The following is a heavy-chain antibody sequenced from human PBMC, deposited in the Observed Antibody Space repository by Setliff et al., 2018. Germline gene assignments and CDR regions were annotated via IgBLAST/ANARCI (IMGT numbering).Heavy chain of an antibody. D-gene: IGHD3-16*01. CDR3: ARGVYEYSYGYRGHYYYYMDV. J-gene: IGHJ6*03. V-gene: IGHV7-4-1*02. CDR2: INTNTGNP. Sequence: ASVKVSCKASGYTFNNYFLHWVRQAPGQGLEYLGWINTNTGNPTYVQGFTGRFVFSLDTSVSTAYLQISSLKAEDTAVYYCARGVYEYSYGYRGHYYYYMDVLGKGATVTVSS. CDR1: GYTFNNYF.